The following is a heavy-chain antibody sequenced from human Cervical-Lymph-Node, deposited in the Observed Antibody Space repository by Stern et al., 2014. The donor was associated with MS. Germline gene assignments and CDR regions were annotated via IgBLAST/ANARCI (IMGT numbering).Heavy chain of an antibody. D-gene: IGHD6-19*01. V-gene: IGHV4-61*01. Sequence: QVQLQESGPGLVKPSETLSLTCTVSGGSVSSGSYYWSWIRQPPGKGLEWIGYIYYIVSTNYNPSLKSRVTISVDRPKNQFSLKLTSVTAADTAVYYCARERYTSGWFGGMDVWGRGTTVTVSS. J-gene: IGHJ6*02. CDR2: IYYIVST. CDR1: GGSVSSGSYY. CDR3: ARERYTSGWFGGMDV.